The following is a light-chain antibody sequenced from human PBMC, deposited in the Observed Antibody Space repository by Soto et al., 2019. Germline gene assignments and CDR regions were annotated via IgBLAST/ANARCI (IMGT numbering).Light chain of an antibody. Sequence: DVVMTQSPLSLPVTLGQPASISCTASQSLEYSDGKTYLNWFLQRPGQSPRRLSYKVSNRDSGVTERFSGSGSGNDFTLTISRVEAEDVAIYYCMQGGHWPWKFGQGTKVDI. J-gene: IGKJ1*01. CDR1: QSLEYSDGKTY. CDR2: KVS. V-gene: IGKV2-30*01. CDR3: MQGGHWPWK.